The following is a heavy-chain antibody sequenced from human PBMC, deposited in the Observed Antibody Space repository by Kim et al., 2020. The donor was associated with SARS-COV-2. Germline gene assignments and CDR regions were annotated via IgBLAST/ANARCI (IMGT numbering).Heavy chain of an antibody. Sequence: SETPSLTCTVSGGSISSGGYYWSWIRQHPGKGLEWIGYIYYSGSTYYNPSLKSRVTISVDTSKNQFSLKLSSVTAADTAVYYCARFPAGYYDSSGYYLWAFDIWGQGTMVTVSS. CDR1: GGSISSGGYY. D-gene: IGHD3-22*01. J-gene: IGHJ3*02. V-gene: IGHV4-31*03. CDR3: ARFPAGYYDSSGYYLWAFDI. CDR2: IYYSGST.